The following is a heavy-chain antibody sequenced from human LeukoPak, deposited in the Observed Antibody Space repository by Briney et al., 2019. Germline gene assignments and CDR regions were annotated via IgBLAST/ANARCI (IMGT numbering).Heavy chain of an antibody. J-gene: IGHJ4*02. Sequence: PGGSLRLSCAASGFIFSDYYMSWIRQAPGKGLEWVSYISSTSSYTAYADSVKGRFTISRDNAKNSLYLQMNSLRAEDTAVYFCAKATNTATGTPTLAIDYWGQGTLVTVSS. CDR1: GFIFSDYY. V-gene: IGHV3-11*05. D-gene: IGHD6-13*01. CDR2: ISSTSSYT. CDR3: AKATNTATGTPTLAIDY.